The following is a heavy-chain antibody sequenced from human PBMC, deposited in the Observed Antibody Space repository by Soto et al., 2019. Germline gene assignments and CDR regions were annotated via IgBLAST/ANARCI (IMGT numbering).Heavy chain of an antibody. CDR1: GYTFTGYY. D-gene: IGHD3-3*01. Sequence: GASVKVSCKASGYTFTGYYMHWVRQAPGQGLEWMGWINPNSGGTNYAQKFQGWVTMTRDTSISTAYMELSRLRSDDTAVYYCARGASRIFGVVILDYYYFGMDVWGQGTTVTVAS. J-gene: IGHJ6*02. CDR3: ARGASRIFGVVILDYYYFGMDV. CDR2: INPNSGGT. V-gene: IGHV1-2*04.